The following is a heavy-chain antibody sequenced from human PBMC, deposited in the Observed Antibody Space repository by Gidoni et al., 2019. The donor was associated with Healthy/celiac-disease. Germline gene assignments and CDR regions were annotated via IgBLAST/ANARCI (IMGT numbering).Heavy chain of an antibody. CDR2: IYWNDDK. V-gene: IGHV2-5*01. D-gene: IGHD3-10*01. CDR3: AHGLVGLLWFGEGPVTNYFDY. J-gene: IGHJ4*02. Sequence: QITLKESGPTLVKPTQTLTLTCTFSGFSLSTSGVGVGWIRQPPGKALEWLALIYWNDDKRYSPSLKSRLTITKDTSKNQVVLTMTNMDPVDTATYYCAHGLVGLLWFGEGPVTNYFDYWGQGTLVTVSS. CDR1: GFSLSTSGVG.